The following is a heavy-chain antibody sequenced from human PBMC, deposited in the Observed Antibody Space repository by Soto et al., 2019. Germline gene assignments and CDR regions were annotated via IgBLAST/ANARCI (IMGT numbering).Heavy chain of an antibody. V-gene: IGHV1-24*01. CDR1: GYTLTELS. Sequence: ASVKVSCKVSGYTLTELSMHWVRQAPGKGLEWMGGFDPEDGETIYAQKFQGRVTMTEDTSTDTAYMELSSLRSEDTAAYYCATVGYCTNGVCSRNWFDPWGQGTLVTVSS. J-gene: IGHJ5*02. D-gene: IGHD2-8*01. CDR2: FDPEDGET. CDR3: ATVGYCTNGVCSRNWFDP.